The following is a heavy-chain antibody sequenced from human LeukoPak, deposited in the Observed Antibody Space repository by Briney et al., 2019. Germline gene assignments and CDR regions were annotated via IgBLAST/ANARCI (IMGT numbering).Heavy chain of an antibody. J-gene: IGHJ4*02. CDR2: IKSKTDGGTT. Sequence: GGSLRLSCAASGFTFSNAWMSWVRQAPGKGLEWVGSIKSKTDGGTTDYAAPVKCRFTISRDDSKNTLYLQMNSLKTEDTAVYYCTAQPYYYDSSGYNDYWGQGTLVTVSS. CDR3: TAQPYYYDSSGYNDY. CDR1: GFTFSNAW. V-gene: IGHV3-15*01. D-gene: IGHD3-22*01.